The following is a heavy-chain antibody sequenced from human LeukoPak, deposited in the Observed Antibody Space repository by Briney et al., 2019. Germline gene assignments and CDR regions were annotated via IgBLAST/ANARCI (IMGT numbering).Heavy chain of an antibody. V-gene: IGHV3-7*01. CDR3: ARGGYRSGWYAY. D-gene: IGHD6-19*01. Sequence: GGSLRLSCAASGFTFSTYWMSWVRQAPGKGLEWVANIKEDGSEKYYVDSVKGRFTISRDNAKKSLYLQMNSLRAEDTAFYYCARGGYRSGWYAYWGQGTLVTVSS. CDR1: GFTFSTYW. J-gene: IGHJ4*02. CDR2: IKEDGSEK.